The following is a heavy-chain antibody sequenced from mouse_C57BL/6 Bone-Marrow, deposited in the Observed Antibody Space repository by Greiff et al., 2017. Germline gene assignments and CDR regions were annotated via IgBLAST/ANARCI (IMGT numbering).Heavy chain of an antibody. CDR1: GYTFTSYW. Sequence: VQLQQSGTVLARPGASVKMSCKTSGYTFTSYWMHWVKQRPGQGLEWIGAIYPGNRDTSYNQKFKGKAQLTAVTSASTAYMELSSLTNEDSAVYYCTRLYDYDGYYYAMDDWGQGTSVTVSS. J-gene: IGHJ4*01. D-gene: IGHD2-4*01. CDR2: IYPGNRDT. V-gene: IGHV1-5*01. CDR3: TRLYDYDGYYYAMDD.